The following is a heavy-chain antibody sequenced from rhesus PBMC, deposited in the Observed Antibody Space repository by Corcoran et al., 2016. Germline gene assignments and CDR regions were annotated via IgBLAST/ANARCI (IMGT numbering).Heavy chain of an antibody. D-gene: IGHD1-26*01. J-gene: IGHJ4*01. V-gene: IGHV4-122*02. CDR2: ISYSGST. CDR1: GGSISSSYYY. Sequence: QVQLQESGPGLVKPSETLSLTCAVSGGSISSSYYYWSWIRQAPGMGLEWIGYISYSGSTSYNPSLKSRVTISRDTSKNQFSLKLSSVTAADTAVYYCARDYRITGTTLFDYWGQGVLVTVSS. CDR3: ARDYRITGTTLFDY.